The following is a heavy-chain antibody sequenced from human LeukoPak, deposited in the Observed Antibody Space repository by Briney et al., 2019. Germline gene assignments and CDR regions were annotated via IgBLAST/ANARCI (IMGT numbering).Heavy chain of an antibody. CDR1: GFTFSSYA. D-gene: IGHD2-2*01. V-gene: IGHV3-23*01. CDR3: AKVQYCSSTSCYVFDY. Sequence: GGSLRLSCAASGFTFSSYAMSWVRQSPGKGLEWVSAISGSGGSTYYADSVKGRFTISRDNSKNTLYLQMNSLRADDTAVYYCAKVQYCSSTSCYVFDYWGQGTLVTVSS. CDR2: ISGSGGST. J-gene: IGHJ4*02.